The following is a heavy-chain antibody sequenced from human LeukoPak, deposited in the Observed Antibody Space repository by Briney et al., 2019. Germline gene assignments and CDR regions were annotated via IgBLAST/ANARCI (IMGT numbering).Heavy chain of an antibody. D-gene: IGHD3-22*01. V-gene: IGHV3-33*06. Sequence: GGSLRLSCAASGFTFSSYGMHWVRQAPGKGLEWVAVIWYDGSNKYYADSVKGRFTISRDNSKNTLYLQMNSLRAEDTAVYYCAKDSYYYDSSGYSDYWGQGTLVTVSS. CDR3: AKDSYYYDSSGYSDY. CDR2: IWYDGSNK. CDR1: GFTFSSYG. J-gene: IGHJ4*02.